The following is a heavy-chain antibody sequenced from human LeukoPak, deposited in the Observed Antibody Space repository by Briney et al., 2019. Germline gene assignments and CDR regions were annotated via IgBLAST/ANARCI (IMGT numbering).Heavy chain of an antibody. D-gene: IGHD1-26*01. Sequence: GGSLRLSCAASGFTFSSYWMHWVRQAPGKGLVWVSCINSDGSSTSYADSVKGRFTISRDNAKNTLYLQMNSLRAEDTAVYYCARGGGIVGATYYYYYMDVWGKGTTVTVSS. CDR3: ARGGGIVGATYYYYYMDV. J-gene: IGHJ6*03. V-gene: IGHV3-74*01. CDR1: GFTFSSYW. CDR2: INSDGSST.